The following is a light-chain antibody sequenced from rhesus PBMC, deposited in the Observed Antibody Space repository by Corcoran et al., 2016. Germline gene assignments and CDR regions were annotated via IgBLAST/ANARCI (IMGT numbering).Light chain of an antibody. V-gene: IGKV1-37*01. Sequence: IQMTQSPSSLSASVGDRVTITCRASQGISSYLAWYQQKPGKAPKPLIYYASNLESGVPSRVSGSGSGTEFTLTISSLQPEDFATYYYQQYNSTRPTFGQGTKVEIK. CDR2: YAS. CDR1: QGISSY. J-gene: IGKJ1*01. CDR3: QQYNSTRPT.